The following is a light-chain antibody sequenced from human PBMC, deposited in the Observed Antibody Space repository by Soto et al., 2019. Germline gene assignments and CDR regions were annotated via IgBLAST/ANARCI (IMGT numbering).Light chain of an antibody. Sequence: QSALTQPASVSESPGQSITISCTGTSSDVGGYNYVSWYQQHPGKAPKLMIYEVTNRPSGVSNRFSGSKSGNTASLTISGLQAEDEADYYCSSYTTSSTHWVFGGGTKVTVL. V-gene: IGLV2-14*01. CDR3: SSYTTSSTHWV. CDR1: SSDVGGYNY. CDR2: EVT. J-gene: IGLJ3*02.